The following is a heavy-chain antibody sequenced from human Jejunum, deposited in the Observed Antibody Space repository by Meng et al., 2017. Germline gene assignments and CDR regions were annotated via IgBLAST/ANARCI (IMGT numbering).Heavy chain of an antibody. CDR3: ARGNEYSNYGADF. J-gene: IGHJ4*02. D-gene: IGHD4-11*01. V-gene: IGHV4-34*01. CDR2: INDSGST. Sequence: QVKLQQWGAGLLKPSETLSLTCAVYGGSISDYYWTWIRQPPGKGLEWIGEINDSGSTNYHPSLKSRVTISVDTSKSQFYLRVSSVTAADTAVYYCARGNEYSNYGADFWGQGTLVTVSS. CDR1: GGSISDYY.